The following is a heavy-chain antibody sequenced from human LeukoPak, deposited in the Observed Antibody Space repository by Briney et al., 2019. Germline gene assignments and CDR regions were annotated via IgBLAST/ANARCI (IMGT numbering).Heavy chain of an antibody. CDR3: ARGSDSSGYWFDY. Sequence: PGGSLRLSCAASGFTVSSNYMSWVRQAPGKGLEWVANIKQDGSEKYYVDSVKGRFTISRDSAKNSLYLQMNSLRAEDTAVYYCARGSDSSGYWFDYWGQGTLVTVSS. CDR2: IKQDGSEK. D-gene: IGHD3-22*01. J-gene: IGHJ4*02. CDR1: GFTVSSNY. V-gene: IGHV3-7*01.